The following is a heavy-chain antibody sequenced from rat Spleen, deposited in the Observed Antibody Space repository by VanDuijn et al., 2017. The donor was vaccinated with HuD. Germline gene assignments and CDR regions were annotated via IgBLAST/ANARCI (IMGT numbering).Heavy chain of an antibody. J-gene: IGHJ2*01. CDR2: ISYDGITT. V-gene: IGHV5-29*01. Sequence: EVQLVESGGGLVQPGRSLKLSCAASGFTFNNYGMAWVRQVPTKGLEWVAAISYDGITTYYRDSVRGRFTISRDYAKSTLYLQMDSLKSEDTASYYCVRHGYTRYYFDYWGQGVMVTVSS. D-gene: IGHD1-9*01. CDR3: VRHGYTRYYFDY. CDR1: GFTFNNYG.